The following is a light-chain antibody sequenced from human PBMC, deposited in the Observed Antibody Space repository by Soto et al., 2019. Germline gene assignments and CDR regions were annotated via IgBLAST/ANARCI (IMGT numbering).Light chain of an antibody. Sequence: EIVLTQSPGTLSLSPGERATLSCRASQSVSSSYLAWYQQKPGQAPRLLIYGASSRATGIPDRFSGSGSGTEFTLTISRLEPEDFAVYYCQQYGSPPSFTFGPGTKVDIK. J-gene: IGKJ3*01. CDR2: GAS. CDR3: QQYGSPPSFT. CDR1: QSVSSSY. V-gene: IGKV3-20*01.